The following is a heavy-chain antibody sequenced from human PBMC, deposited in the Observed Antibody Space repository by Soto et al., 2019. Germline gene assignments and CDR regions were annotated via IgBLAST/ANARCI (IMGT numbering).Heavy chain of an antibody. Sequence: PGGSLRLSCAASGFTFSSYDMHWVRQTTGKGLEWVAGIGSAGDTYYPGSVRGRFTISRENAKNFLYLQMSSLRAGDTAVYYCARGSTMVRGVISPLDYWGQGTLVTVSS. CDR3: ARGSTMVRGVISPLDY. V-gene: IGHV3-13*01. J-gene: IGHJ4*02. CDR2: IGSAGDT. D-gene: IGHD3-10*01. CDR1: GFTFSSYD.